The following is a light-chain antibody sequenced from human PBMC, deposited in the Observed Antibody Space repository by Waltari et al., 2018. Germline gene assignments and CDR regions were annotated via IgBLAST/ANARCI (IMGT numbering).Light chain of an antibody. CDR2: KAS. CDR1: QSISTW. V-gene: IGKV1-5*03. Sequence: DIQMTQSPSTVSASVGDRVTITCRASQSISTWLAWYQQKPGKAPKLLIYKASDLESGVPSRFSGSGSVTEFTLTISSLQPDDFATYYCQHYNTYPVTFGQGTKLDI. J-gene: IGKJ2*01. CDR3: QHYNTYPVT.